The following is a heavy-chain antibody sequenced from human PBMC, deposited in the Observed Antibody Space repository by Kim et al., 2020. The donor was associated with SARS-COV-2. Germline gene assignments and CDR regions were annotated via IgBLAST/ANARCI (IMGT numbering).Heavy chain of an antibody. V-gene: IGHV3-13*01. D-gene: IGHD2-15*01. Sequence: GGSLRLSCAASGFTFSSYDMHWVRQATGKCLEWVSAIGTAGDTYYPGSVKGRFTISRENAKNSLYLQMNSLRAGDTAVYYCARGMVASPDDAFDIWGQGTMVTVSS. CDR1: GFTFSSYD. J-gene: IGHJ3*02. CDR3: ARGMVASPDDAFDI. CDR2: IGTAGDT.